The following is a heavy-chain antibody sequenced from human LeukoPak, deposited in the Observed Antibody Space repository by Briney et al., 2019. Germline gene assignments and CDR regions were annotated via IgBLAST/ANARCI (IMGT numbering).Heavy chain of an antibody. CDR3: ARHSSWDGASDI. J-gene: IGHJ3*02. V-gene: IGHV3-21*01. D-gene: IGHD6-13*01. Sequence: PGGSLRLSCAASGFTFSSYSMNWVRQAPGKGLEWVSSISSSSSYIYYADSVKGRFTISRDNAKNSLYLQMNSPRAEDTAVYYCARHSSWDGASDIWGQGTMVTVSS. CDR2: ISSSSSYI. CDR1: GFTFSSYS.